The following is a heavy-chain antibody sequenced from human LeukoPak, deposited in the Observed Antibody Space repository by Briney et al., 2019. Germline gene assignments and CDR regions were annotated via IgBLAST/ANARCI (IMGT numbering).Heavy chain of an antibody. CDR1: GFTFSSYW. J-gene: IGHJ4*02. V-gene: IGHV3-7*01. CDR3: ARLGRVRGVSFFFKLNYYFDY. Sequence: PGGSLRLSCAASGFTFSSYWMSWVRQAPGKGLEWVANIKQDGSEKYHVDSVKGRFTISRDNAKNSLYLQMNSLRAEDTAVYYCARLGRVRGVSFFFKLNYYFDYWGQGTLVTVSS. D-gene: IGHD3-10*01. CDR2: IKQDGSEK.